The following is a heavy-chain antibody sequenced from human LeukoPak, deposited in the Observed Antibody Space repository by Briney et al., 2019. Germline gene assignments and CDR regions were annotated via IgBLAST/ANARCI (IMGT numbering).Heavy chain of an antibody. V-gene: IGHV4-59*01. CDR1: GGSISSYY. D-gene: IGHD6-6*01. Sequence: SETLSLTCTVSGGSISSYYWSWIRQPPGKGLEWIGYIYSSGSTNYNPSLKSRITISVDTSKNQFSLKLSSVTAADTAVYYCARGARGRYSSSYYYGMDVWGQGTTVTVSS. CDR3: ARGARGRYSSSYYYGMDV. J-gene: IGHJ6*02. CDR2: IYSSGST.